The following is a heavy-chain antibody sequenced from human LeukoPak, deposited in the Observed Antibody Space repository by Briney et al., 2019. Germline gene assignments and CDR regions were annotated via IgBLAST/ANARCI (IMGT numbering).Heavy chain of an antibody. J-gene: IGHJ4*02. CDR2: ISYDGTTK. Sequence: GGSLSLSCAASGFTFSSYGMHWVRQAPGKGLEWLAVISYDGTTKYYSDSVKGLFTISRDNSKNTLYLQMNSLRGEDTAVYYCAKDRQYGSGSYFDYWGQGTLVTVSS. V-gene: IGHV3-30*18. CDR1: GFTFSSYG. D-gene: IGHD3-10*01. CDR3: AKDRQYGSGSYFDY.